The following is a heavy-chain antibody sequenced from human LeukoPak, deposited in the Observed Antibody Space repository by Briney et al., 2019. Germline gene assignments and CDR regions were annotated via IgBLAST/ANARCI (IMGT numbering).Heavy chain of an antibody. D-gene: IGHD3-16*01. V-gene: IGHV3-7*01. CDR3: ARPAYTAAYDL. J-gene: IGHJ3*01. Sequence: GGSLRLSCAASGFIFRTYWMTWVRQAPGKGLEWVANMKGDGSEIHYVDSVKGRFTISRDNAKNSLYLQMNSLRADDTALYYCARPAYTAAYDLWGQGTMVTVSS. CDR1: GFIFRTYW. CDR2: MKGDGSEI.